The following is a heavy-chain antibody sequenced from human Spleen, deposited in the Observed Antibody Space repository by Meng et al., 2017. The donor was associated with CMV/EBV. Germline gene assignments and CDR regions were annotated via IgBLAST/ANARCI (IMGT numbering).Heavy chain of an antibody. D-gene: IGHD3-3*01. Sequence: ASVKVSCKASGYTFISYDIHWVRQATGQGLEWMGWMNPNSGHTGFAQKFQGRVTITRNTSISTAYMELSSLRSEDTAVFYCARMRALNNDLWSGYYGLDVWGQGTTVTVSS. CDR2: MNPNSGHT. V-gene: IGHV1-8*03. J-gene: IGHJ6*02. CDR3: ARMRALNNDLWSGYYGLDV. CDR1: GYTFISYD.